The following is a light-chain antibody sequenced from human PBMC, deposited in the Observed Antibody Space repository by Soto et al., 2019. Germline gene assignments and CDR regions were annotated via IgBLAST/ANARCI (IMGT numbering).Light chain of an antibody. Sequence: QSALTQPRPVSGSPGQSVTISCTGTSSDVGGYNYVSWYQQHPGKAPKLMIYDVSKRPSGVPDRFSGSKSGNTASLTISGLQSEDKADYYCCSYAGSYVFGTGTKVTVL. CDR1: SSDVGGYNY. J-gene: IGLJ1*01. V-gene: IGLV2-11*01. CDR2: DVS. CDR3: CSYAGSYV.